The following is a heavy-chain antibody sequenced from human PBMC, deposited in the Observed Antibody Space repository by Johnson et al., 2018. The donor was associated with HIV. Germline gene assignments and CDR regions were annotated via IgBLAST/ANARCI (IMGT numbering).Heavy chain of an antibody. V-gene: IGHV3-7*05. CDR3: ARKGDAFDI. CDR2: IKLDGSDK. Sequence: VQLVESGGGLVQPGGSLRLSCAASGSTFSHYWMSWFRQAPGKGLESVGNIKLDGSDKYYVDPVKGRITIPRDNAKNSLYLQMRSLRAEDTAIYYCARKGDAFDIWGQGTMVTVSS. J-gene: IGHJ3*02. CDR1: GSTFSHYW.